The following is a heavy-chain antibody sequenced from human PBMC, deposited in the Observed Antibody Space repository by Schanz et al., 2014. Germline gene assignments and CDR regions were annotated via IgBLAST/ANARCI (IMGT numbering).Heavy chain of an antibody. D-gene: IGHD5-12*01. CDR1: GGTFSSFG. Sequence: VQLEQSGAEVKKPGSSVKVSCKASGGTFSSFGINWVRQAPGQGLEWMGRIIPSLGLAKYEQKFQDKVTITADKSTFTAYMELSSLRSDDTAVYYCARGGGPEDVFDIWGQGTTVTVSS. CDR2: IIPSLGLA. CDR3: ARGGGPEDVFDI. J-gene: IGHJ3*02. V-gene: IGHV1-69*04.